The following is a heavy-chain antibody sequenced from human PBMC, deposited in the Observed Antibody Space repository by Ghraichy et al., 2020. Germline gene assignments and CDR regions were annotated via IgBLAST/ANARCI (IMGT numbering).Heavy chain of an antibody. CDR1: GGSISSYY. V-gene: IGHV4-59*08. CDR3: ARHYPYYYDSSGYPTYYYYYGMDV. D-gene: IGHD3-22*01. Sequence: SETLTLTCTVSGGSISSYYWSWIRQPPGKGLEWIGYIYYSGSTNYNPSLKSRVTISVDTSKNQFSLKLSSVTAADTAVYYCARHYPYYYDSSGYPTYYYYYGMDVWGQGTTVTVSS. CDR2: IYYSGST. J-gene: IGHJ6*02.